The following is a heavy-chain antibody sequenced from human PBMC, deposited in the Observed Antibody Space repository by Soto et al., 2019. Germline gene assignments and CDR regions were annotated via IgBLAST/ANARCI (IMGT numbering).Heavy chain of an antibody. J-gene: IGHJ6*02. Sequence: PSETLSLTCTVSGGSISSYYWSWIRQPPGKGLEWIGYIYYSGSTNYNPSLKSRVTISVDTSKNQFSLKLSSVTAADTAVYYCASHNYDFWSGYYLFDYWGYCGTDCYPLDVCGQGTTVTVSS. CDR1: GGSISSYY. D-gene: IGHD3-3*01. CDR3: ASHNYDFWSGYYLFDYWGYCGTDCYPLDV. CDR2: IYYSGST. V-gene: IGHV4-59*08.